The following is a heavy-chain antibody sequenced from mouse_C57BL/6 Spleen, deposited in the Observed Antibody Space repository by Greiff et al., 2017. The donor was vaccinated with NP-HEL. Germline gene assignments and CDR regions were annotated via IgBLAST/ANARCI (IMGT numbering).Heavy chain of an antibody. CDR2: INPNNGGT. D-gene: IGHD2-4*01. V-gene: IGHV1-18*01. CDR3: ARSPVYYDYYYFDY. Sequence: VQLQQSGPELVKPGASVKIPCKASGYTFTDYNMDWVKQSHGKSLEWIGDINPNNGGTITNQKFKGKATLTVDKSSSTAYMELRSLTSEDTAVYYGARSPVYYDYYYFDYWGQGTTLTVSS. J-gene: IGHJ2*01. CDR1: GYTFTDYN.